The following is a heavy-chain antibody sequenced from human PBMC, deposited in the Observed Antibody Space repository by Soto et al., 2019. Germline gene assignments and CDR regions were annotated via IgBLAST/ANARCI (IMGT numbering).Heavy chain of an antibody. CDR2: ISSSGSTI. Sequence: VGSLRLSCAASGFTFSSYEMNWVRQAPGKGLEWVSYISSSGSTIYYADSVKGRFTISRDNAKNSLYLQMNSLRAEDTAVYYCARSIAMVMDAFDIWGQGTMVTVSS. J-gene: IGHJ3*02. V-gene: IGHV3-48*03. CDR3: ARSIAMVMDAFDI. CDR1: GFTFSSYE. D-gene: IGHD5-18*01.